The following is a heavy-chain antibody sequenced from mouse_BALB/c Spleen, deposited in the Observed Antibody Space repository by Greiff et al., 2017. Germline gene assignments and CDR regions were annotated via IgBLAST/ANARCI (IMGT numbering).Heavy chain of an antibody. CDR1: GFTFSSYA. V-gene: IGHV5-6-5*01. CDR2: ISSGGST. D-gene: IGHD2-1*01. Sequence: EVNLVESGGGLVKPGGSLKLSCAASGFTFSSYAMSWVRQTPEKRLEWVASISSGGSTYYPDSVKGRFTISRDNARNILYLQMSSLRSEDTAMYYCARGYGNYGFAYWGQGTLVTVSA. J-gene: IGHJ3*01. CDR3: ARGYGNYGFAY.